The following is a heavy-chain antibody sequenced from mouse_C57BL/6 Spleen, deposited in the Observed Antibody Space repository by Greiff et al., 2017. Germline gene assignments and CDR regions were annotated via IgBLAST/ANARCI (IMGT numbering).Heavy chain of an antibody. Sequence: EVKLMESGPGLVKPSQSLSLTCSVTGYSITSGYYWNWIRQFPGNKLEWMGYISYDGSNNYNPSLKNRISITRDTSKNQFFLKLNSVTTEDTATYYCASPYFDYWGQGTTLTVSS. CDR1: GYSITSGYY. CDR3: ASPYFDY. J-gene: IGHJ2*01. V-gene: IGHV3-6*01. CDR2: ISYDGSN.